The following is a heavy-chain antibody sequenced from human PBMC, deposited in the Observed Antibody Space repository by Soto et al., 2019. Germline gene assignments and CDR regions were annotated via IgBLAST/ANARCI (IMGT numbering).Heavy chain of an antibody. V-gene: IGHV3-23*01. Sequence: EVQLLESGGGLVQPGGSLRLSCAASGFTFSGYAMTWVRQAPGKGLEWVSVIDGSGSTIYYADSVKGRFTISRDNSRNTLDLQMNSLRAEDTAVYYCANHISISGGWGQGTLVTVSS. J-gene: IGHJ4*02. CDR2: IDGSGSTI. CDR1: GFTFSGYA. CDR3: ANHISISGG. D-gene: IGHD3-3*01.